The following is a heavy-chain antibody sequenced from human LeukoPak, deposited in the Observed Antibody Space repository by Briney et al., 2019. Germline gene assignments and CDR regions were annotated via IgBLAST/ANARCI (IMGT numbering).Heavy chain of an antibody. J-gene: IGHJ4*02. CDR3: VKDRGEPAAIYYFDY. D-gene: IGHD2-2*01. V-gene: IGHV3-64D*06. CDR1: GFTFSSYA. Sequence: GGSLRLSCSASGFTFSSYAMHWVRQAPGKGLEYVSAISSNGSSTYYADSVKGRFTISRDNSKNTLYLQMSSLRAEDTAVYYCVKDRGEPAAIYYFDYWGQGTLSPSPQ. CDR2: ISSNGSST.